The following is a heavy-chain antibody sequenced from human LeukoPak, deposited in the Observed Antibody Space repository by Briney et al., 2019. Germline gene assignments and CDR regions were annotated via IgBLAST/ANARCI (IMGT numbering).Heavy chain of an antibody. CDR3: ARGSGCYYY. J-gene: IGHJ4*02. CDR2: IYYSGST. D-gene: IGHD6-19*01. V-gene: IGHV4-30-4*02. Sequence: AETLSLTCTVSGGSISSGDYYWSWMRQPPGKGLEWIGYIYYSGSTYYNPSLKSRVTISVDTSNNQVSLKLNSVAAADTALYYCARGSGCYYYWGQGTLVTVS. CDR1: GGSISSGDYY.